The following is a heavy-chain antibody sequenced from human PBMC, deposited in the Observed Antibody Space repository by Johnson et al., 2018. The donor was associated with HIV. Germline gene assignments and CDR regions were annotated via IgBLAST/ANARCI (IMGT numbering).Heavy chain of an antibody. Sequence: QVQLVESGGGVVRPGESLRLSCAASGFTFSSYGMHWVRQAPGKGLEWVAVISFDGGDKYYADSVKGRFTISRDNSKSTFFLQMNSLTPEDTGVYYCAKERRAPRAFDIWGQGTMVTVSS. CDR1: GFTFSSYG. CDR3: AKERRAPRAFDI. CDR2: ISFDGGDK. J-gene: IGHJ3*02. V-gene: IGHV3-30*02.